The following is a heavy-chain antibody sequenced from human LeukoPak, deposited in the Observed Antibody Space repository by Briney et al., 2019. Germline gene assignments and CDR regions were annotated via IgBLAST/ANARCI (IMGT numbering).Heavy chain of an antibody. CDR1: GGSISSYY. CDR3: ARGPQYCSDGSCYSYAFDI. Sequence: PSETLSLTCTVSGGSISSYYWSWIRHPPGKGLEWIGYIYYSGSTNYNPSLKSRVTISVDTSKNQFSLKLSSVTAADTAVYYCARGPQYCSDGSCYSYAFDIWGQGTMVTVSS. CDR2: IYYSGST. D-gene: IGHD2-15*01. J-gene: IGHJ3*02. V-gene: IGHV4-59*01.